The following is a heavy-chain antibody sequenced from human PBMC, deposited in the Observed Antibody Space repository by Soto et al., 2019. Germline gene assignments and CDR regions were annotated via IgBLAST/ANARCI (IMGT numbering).Heavy chain of an antibody. J-gene: IGHJ5*02. D-gene: IGHD3-16*01. V-gene: IGHV5-51*01. CDR3: FRGGVTSRTFDP. Sequence: PGESLKISCKASGYIIKNYWIGWVRQMPGQGLEWMGIIFPDDSDTRYSPSFQGHVTISVDKSISTAYVQWSSLKASDSAIYYCFRGGVTSRTFDPWGRGTLVTVSS. CDR1: GYIIKNYW. CDR2: IFPDDSDT.